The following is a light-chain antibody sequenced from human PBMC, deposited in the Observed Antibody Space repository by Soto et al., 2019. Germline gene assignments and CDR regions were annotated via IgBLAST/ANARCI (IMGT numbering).Light chain of an antibody. CDR1: SSDVGAYDY. J-gene: IGLJ2*01. V-gene: IGLV2-8*01. CDR2: EIN. CDR3: SSFGSSNTYVI. Sequence: QSALTQPPSASGSPGQSVTISCTGTSSDVGAYDYVSWYQQHPGKAPKLMIYEINKRPSGVPDRFSGSKSGNTASLTVSGLQAEDEADYYCSSFGSSNTYVIFGGGTKLTVL.